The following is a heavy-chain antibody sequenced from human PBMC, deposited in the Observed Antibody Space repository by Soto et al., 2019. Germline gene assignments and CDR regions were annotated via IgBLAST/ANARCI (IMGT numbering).Heavy chain of an antibody. D-gene: IGHD2-2*02. V-gene: IGHV1-18*01. CDR2: ISAYNGNT. J-gene: IGHJ4*02. Sequence: ASVKVSCKASGYTFTSYGISWVRQAPGQGLEWMGWISAYNGNTNYAQKLQGRVTMTTDTSTSTAYMELSSLRSEDTAVYYCVIEYCSSTSCYRDYWGQGTLVPVSS. CDR3: VIEYCSSTSCYRDY. CDR1: GYTFTSYG.